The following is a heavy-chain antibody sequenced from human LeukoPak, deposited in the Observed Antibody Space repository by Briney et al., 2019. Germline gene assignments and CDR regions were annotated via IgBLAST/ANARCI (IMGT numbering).Heavy chain of an antibody. Sequence: SETLSLTCTVSGGSISSSAYHWGWIRQPPGKGLEWIGTINYGGNTYYNLSLKSRVIIFLDTSKNQFSLRLSSVTAADTAVYYCARLWSTSCKGGSCPHQPNYWGQGTRVTVPS. V-gene: IGHV4-39*01. CDR3: ARLWSTSCKGGSCPHQPNY. CDR2: INYGGNT. J-gene: IGHJ4*02. CDR1: GGSISSSAYH. D-gene: IGHD2-15*01.